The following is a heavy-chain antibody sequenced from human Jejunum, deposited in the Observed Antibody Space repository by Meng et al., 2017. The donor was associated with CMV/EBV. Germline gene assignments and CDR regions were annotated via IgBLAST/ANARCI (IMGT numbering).Heavy chain of an antibody. CDR1: GVTFSNAW. CDR2: IKSNTYGGTT. CDR3: TTVGPYSRSVY. Sequence: ASGVTFSNAWMNGVRQAPGKGLEWVGHIKSNTYGGTTDYAAPVKGRFTISRDDSKNTLYLQMNSLKTEDTAVYYCTTVGPYSRSVYWGQGTLVTVSS. D-gene: IGHD1-14*01. V-gene: IGHV3-15*07. J-gene: IGHJ4*02.